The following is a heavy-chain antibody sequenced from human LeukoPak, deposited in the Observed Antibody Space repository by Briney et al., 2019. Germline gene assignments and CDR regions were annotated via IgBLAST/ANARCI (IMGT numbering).Heavy chain of an antibody. D-gene: IGHD2-2*01. Sequence: GGSLRLSCAASGFTFSSYAMSSVRQAPGKGLEWVSSISGSGGSTYYADSVKGRFTISRDNSKSTLYLQMNSLRADETAVYYCASRPGADIGPLDYWGQGTLVTVSS. V-gene: IGHV3-23*01. CDR3: ASRPGADIGPLDY. J-gene: IGHJ4*02. CDR2: ISGSGGST. CDR1: GFTFSSYA.